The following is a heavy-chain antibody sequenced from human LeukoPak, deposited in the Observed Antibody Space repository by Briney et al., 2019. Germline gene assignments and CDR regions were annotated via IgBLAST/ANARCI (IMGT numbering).Heavy chain of an antibody. Sequence: GASVKVSCKASGYTFTGYYMHWVRQAPGQGLEWMGWINPNSGATSYAQKFQVRVTITRDTSKNQFSLKLSSVTAADTAVYYCARSGYVYVWGSSRYDQFFDYWGQGTLVTVSS. CDR1: GYTFTGYY. D-gene: IGHD3-16*02. V-gene: IGHV1-2*02. J-gene: IGHJ4*02. CDR2: INPNSGAT. CDR3: ARSGYVYVWGSSRYDQFFDY.